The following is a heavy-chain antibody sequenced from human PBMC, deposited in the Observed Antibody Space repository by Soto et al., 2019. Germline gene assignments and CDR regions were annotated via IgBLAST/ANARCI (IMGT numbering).Heavy chain of an antibody. Sequence: ASVKVSCKVSGYTLTELSMHWVRQAPGKGLEWMGGFDPEDGETIYAQKFQGRVTMTEDTSTDTAYMELSSLRSGDTAVNYCATDQPGGGFGELLLNYWGQGTLVTVSS. J-gene: IGHJ4*02. CDR3: ATDQPGGGFGELLLNY. CDR2: FDPEDGET. D-gene: IGHD3-10*01. V-gene: IGHV1-24*01. CDR1: GYTLTELS.